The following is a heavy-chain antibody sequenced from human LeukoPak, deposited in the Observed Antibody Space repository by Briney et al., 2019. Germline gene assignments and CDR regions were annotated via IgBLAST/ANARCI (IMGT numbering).Heavy chain of an antibody. CDR2: IYYSGST. CDR1: GGSISSYY. J-gene: IGHJ4*02. Sequence: PSETLSLTCTVSGGSISSYYWSWIRQPPGKGLEWIGYIYYSGSTNYNPSLKSRVTISVDTSKNQFSLKLSSVTAADTAVYYCASSRQLMSFDYWGQGTLVTVSS. CDR3: ASSRQLMSFDY. D-gene: IGHD5-18*01. V-gene: IGHV4-59*01.